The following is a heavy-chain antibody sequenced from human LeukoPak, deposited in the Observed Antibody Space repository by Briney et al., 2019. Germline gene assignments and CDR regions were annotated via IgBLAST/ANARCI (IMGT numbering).Heavy chain of an antibody. CDR2: ISYDGSNK. V-gene: IGHV3-30*04. Sequence: ARGSLRLSCAASGFTFSSYAMHWVRQAPGKGLEWVAVISYDGSNKYYADSVKGRFTISRDNSKNTLYLQMNSLRAEDTAVYYCARDLDYWGQGTLVTVSS. CDR1: GFTFSSYA. J-gene: IGHJ4*02. CDR3: ARDLDY.